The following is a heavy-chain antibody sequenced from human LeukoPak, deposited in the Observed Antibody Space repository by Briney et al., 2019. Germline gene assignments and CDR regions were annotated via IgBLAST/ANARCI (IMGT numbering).Heavy chain of an antibody. V-gene: IGHV1-3*01. CDR3: ARSNDGDD. CDR2: INAGNGNT. D-gene: IGHD5-24*01. J-gene: IGHJ4*02. CDR1: GYTFSTYA. Sequence: ASVKVSCKASGYTFSTYAIHWVRQAPGQRLEWMGWINAGNGNTRYSQKFQGRVTITRDTSASTAYMELSSLTSEDTAVYYCARSNDGDDWGQGTLVTVSS.